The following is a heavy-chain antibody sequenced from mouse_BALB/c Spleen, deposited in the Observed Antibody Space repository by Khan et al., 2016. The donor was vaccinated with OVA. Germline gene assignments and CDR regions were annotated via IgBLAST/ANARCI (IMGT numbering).Heavy chain of an antibody. CDR1: GYSFTTYY. J-gene: IGHJ3*01. CDR2: IDPFSGDT. CDR3: TRHGYVAWFTY. V-gene: IGHV1S135*01. Sequence: VQLQQSGPELMKPGTSVKISCKASGYSFTTYYIHWVMQSHGKSLEWIGYIDPFSGDTTFNQKFKGKATLTVDKSSSTAYIHLSNLTSEDSAIYCCTRHGYVAWFTYWGQGTLVTVSA. D-gene: IGHD2-2*01.